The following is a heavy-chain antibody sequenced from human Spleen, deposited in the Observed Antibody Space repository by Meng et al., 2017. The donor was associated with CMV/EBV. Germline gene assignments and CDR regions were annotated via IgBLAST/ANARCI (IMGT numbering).Heavy chain of an antibody. CDR1: GFTFDDYG. Sequence: GESLKISCAASGFTFDDYGMSWVRQAPGKGLEWVSGINWNGGSTGYGDSVKGRFTISRDNAKNSLYLQMNSLRAEDTAVYYCAREGSGSSWYTVDYWGQGTLVTVSS. D-gene: IGHD6-13*01. J-gene: IGHJ4*02. V-gene: IGHV3-20*04. CDR2: INWNGGST. CDR3: AREGSGSSWYTVDY.